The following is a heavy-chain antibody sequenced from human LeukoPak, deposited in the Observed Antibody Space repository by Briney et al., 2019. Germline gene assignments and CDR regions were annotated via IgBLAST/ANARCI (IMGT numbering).Heavy chain of an antibody. CDR2: IKSKTDGGTT. J-gene: IGHJ4*02. D-gene: IGHD5-18*01. V-gene: IGHV3-15*01. Sequence: PGGSLRLSCAAAGFTFSSYARSWVRQAPGKGLEWVGRIKSKTDGGTTDYAAPVKGRLTISRDDSKNTLYLQMNSLKTEDTAVYYCTTGGRLYSYGYVHYWGQGTLVTVSS. CDR1: GFTFSSYA. CDR3: TTGGRLYSYGYVHY.